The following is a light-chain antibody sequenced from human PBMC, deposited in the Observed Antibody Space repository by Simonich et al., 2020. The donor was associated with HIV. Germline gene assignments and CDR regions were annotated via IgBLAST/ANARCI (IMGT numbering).Light chain of an antibody. CDR1: QSVSSY. V-gene: IGKV3-11*01. J-gene: IGKJ4*01. CDR3: QQRSNWPST. CDR2: DAS. Sequence: EIVLTQSPATLSLSPGERGTLSCRASQSVSSYLAWYQQKPGQAPRLLIYDASNRATGSPARFSGSGSGTDFTLTISSLEPEDFAVYYCQQRSNWPSTFGGGTKVEIK.